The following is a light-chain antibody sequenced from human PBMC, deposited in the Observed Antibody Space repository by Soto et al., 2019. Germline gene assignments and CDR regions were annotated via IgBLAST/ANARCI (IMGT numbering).Light chain of an antibody. J-gene: IGLJ2*01. V-gene: IGLV2-14*01. CDR1: GGDLRDFYF. CDR2: DVS. Sequence: QSALTQPASVSGSPGQSITISCAGVGGDLRDFYFVSWYQQHPGKAPRLLIFDVSGRPSGVSNRFSGSKSGYTASLTISGLQAEDEADYYCSSYTSSNTVLFGGGTKLTVL. CDR3: SSYTSSNTVL.